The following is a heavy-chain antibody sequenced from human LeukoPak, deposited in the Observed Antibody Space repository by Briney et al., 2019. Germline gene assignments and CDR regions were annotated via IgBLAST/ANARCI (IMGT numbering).Heavy chain of an antibody. CDR3: ASPGGSSYYGVDV. D-gene: IGHD1-1*01. J-gene: IGHJ6*02. Sequence: SVKVSCKASGGTFSSYAISWVRQAPGQGLEWMGRIIPILGIANYAQKFQGRVTITADKSTSTAYMELSSLRSEDTAVYYCASPGGSSYYGVDVWGQGTTVTVSS. CDR1: GGTFSSYA. CDR2: IIPILGIA. V-gene: IGHV1-69*04.